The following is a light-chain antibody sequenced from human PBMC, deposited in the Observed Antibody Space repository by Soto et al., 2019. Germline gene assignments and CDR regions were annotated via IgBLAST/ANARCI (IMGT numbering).Light chain of an antibody. CDR3: SSYRSSSTLPV. J-gene: IGLJ3*02. CDR1: SSDVGGYNL. CDR2: DVS. Sequence: QSALTQPASVSGSPGQSITISCTGTSSDVGGYNLVSWYQQHPGKAPKLMIYDVSNRPSGVSNRFSGSKSGNTASLTISGLQAEDEADYYCSSYRSSSTLPVFGGGTKLTVL. V-gene: IGLV2-14*03.